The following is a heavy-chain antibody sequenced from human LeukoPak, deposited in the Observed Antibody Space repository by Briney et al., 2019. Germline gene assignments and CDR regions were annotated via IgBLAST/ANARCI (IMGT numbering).Heavy chain of an antibody. J-gene: IGHJ3*02. V-gene: IGHV1-24*01. CDR2: FDPEDGET. CDR1: GYTFTSYD. Sequence: ASVKVSCKASGYTFTSYDINWVRQATGQGLEWMGGFDPEDGETIYAQKFQGRVTMTEDTSTDTAYMELSSLRSEDTAVYYCATGLIVVVPAAIWTDAFDIWGQGTMVTVSS. D-gene: IGHD2-2*01. CDR3: ATGLIVVVPAAIWTDAFDI.